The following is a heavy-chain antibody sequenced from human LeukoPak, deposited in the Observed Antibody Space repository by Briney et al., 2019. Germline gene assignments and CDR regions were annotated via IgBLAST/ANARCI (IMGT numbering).Heavy chain of an antibody. CDR3: ARDDGDGVVTAIGY. V-gene: IGHV3-21*01. D-gene: IGHD2-21*02. J-gene: IGHJ4*02. CDR2: ISSSSSYI. Sequence: GGSLRLSCAASGFTFSSYSMNWVRQAPGKGLEWVSSISSSSSYIYYADSVKGRFTISRDNAKNSLYLQMNSLRAEDTAVYYCARDDGDGVVTAIGYWGQGTLVTVSS. CDR1: GFTFSSYS.